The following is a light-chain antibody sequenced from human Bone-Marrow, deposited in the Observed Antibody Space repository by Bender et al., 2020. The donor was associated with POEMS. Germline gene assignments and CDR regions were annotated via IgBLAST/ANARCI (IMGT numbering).Light chain of an antibody. CDR1: NSDVGGYNY. V-gene: IGLV2-14*01. CDR2: DVS. J-gene: IGLJ3*02. CDR3: SSYASSSTWV. Sequence: QSALTQPASVSGSPGQSITISCIGTNSDVGGYNYVSWYQQHPGKAPKLMIYDVSNRPSGVSNRFSGSKSGNTASLTISGLQAEDEADYYCSSYASSSTWVFGGGTKLTVL.